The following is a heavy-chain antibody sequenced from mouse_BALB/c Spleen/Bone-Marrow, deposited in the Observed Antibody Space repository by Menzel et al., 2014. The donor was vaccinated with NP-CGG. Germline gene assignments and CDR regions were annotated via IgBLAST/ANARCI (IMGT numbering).Heavy chain of an antibody. V-gene: IGHV14-3*02. CDR1: GFNIKDTY. CDR2: IDPANGNT. CDR3: ARRFDYEDY. J-gene: IGHJ2*01. D-gene: IGHD2-4*01. Sequence: SGAELVKPGASVKLSCTASGFNIKDTYIHWVKQRPEQGLEWIGRIDPANGNTKYDPKFQGKATITADTSSNTAYLQLSGLTSEDTAVYYCARRFDYEDYWGQGTTLTVSP.